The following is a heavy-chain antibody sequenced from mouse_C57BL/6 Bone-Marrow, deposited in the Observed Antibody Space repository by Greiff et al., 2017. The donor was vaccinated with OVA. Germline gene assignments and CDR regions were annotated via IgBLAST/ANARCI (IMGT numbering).Heavy chain of an antibody. D-gene: IGHD2-2*01. Sequence: VQLQQSGAELMKPGASVKLSCKATGYTFTGYWIEWVKQRPGHGLEWIGEILPGSGSTNYNEKFKGKATFTADTSSNTAYMQLSSLTTEDSAIEYCARLLWLRRDHFYWYFDVWGTGTTVTVSS. CDR1: GYTFTGYW. J-gene: IGHJ1*03. CDR2: ILPGSGST. V-gene: IGHV1-9*01. CDR3: ARLLWLRRDHFYWYFDV.